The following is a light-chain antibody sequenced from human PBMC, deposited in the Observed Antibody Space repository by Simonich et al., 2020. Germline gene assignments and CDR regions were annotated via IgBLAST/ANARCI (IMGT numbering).Light chain of an antibody. V-gene: IGKV3-11*01. J-gene: IGKJ4*01. CDR3: QQRSNWPLT. CDR2: DAS. Sequence: EIVLTQSPATLSLSPGERATLSCRASQSVSSYLAWYQQKPGQAPRLLIYDASNRATGSPASFSGSGSGTDFTLTISSLEPEDFAVYYCQQRSNWPLTFGVGTKVEIK. CDR1: QSVSSY.